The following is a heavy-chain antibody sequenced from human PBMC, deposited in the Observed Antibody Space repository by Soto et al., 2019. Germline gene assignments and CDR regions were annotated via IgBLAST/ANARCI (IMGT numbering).Heavy chain of an antibody. J-gene: IGHJ4*02. CDR2: IFWDDDK. CDR3: AHRVLRTVFGLVTTTAIYFDF. Sequence: QITLNESGPTVVRPTETLTLTCRFSGFSLTTSGVGVGWMRQSPGKAPEWLALIFWDDDKRYSASLKIRLTITKDTSKNQVVLTVSDLDPTDTATYYCAHRVLRTVFGLVTTTAIYFDFWGQGTPVAVSS. V-gene: IGHV2-5*02. D-gene: IGHD3-3*01. CDR1: GFSLTTSGVG.